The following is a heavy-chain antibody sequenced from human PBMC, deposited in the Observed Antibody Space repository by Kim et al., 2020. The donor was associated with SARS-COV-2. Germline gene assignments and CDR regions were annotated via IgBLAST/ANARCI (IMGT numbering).Heavy chain of an antibody. D-gene: IGHD6-13*01. CDR1: GYTFTSYD. CDR2: MNPNSGNT. V-gene: IGHV1-8*01. CDR3: ARAWSYSSSWYSVYYYYYGMDV. J-gene: IGHJ6*02. Sequence: ASVKVSCKASGYTFTSYDINWVRQATGQGLEWMGWMNPNSGNTGYAQKFQGRVTMTRNTSISTAYMELSSLRSEDTAVYYCARAWSYSSSWYSVYYYYYGMDVWGQGTTVTVSS.